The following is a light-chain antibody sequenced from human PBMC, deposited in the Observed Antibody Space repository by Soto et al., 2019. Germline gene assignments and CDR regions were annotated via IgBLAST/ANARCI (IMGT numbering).Light chain of an antibody. J-gene: IGKJ1*01. CDR2: TAS. CDR1: QSVSVY. V-gene: IGKV1-39*01. Sequence: DIQMTQSPSSLSASVGDRVTITCRASQSVSVYLNWYQQKPGKAPSLLIYTASTLQTGVPSRFSGGGSGTDFTLTISSLQPEDFATYYCQQSYSTLWTFGQGTKVDIK. CDR3: QQSYSTLWT.